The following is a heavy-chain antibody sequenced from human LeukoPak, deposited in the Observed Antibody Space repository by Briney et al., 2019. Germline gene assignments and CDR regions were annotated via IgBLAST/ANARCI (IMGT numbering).Heavy chain of an antibody. CDR2: ISTEGSST. J-gene: IGHJ3*01. CDR1: GFTFSSYW. Sequence: GGSLRLSCAASGFTFSSYWMHWVRQAPGKGLVWVSSISTEGSSTTYADSVKGRFTISRDNAKNSLYLQMNSLRAEDTAVYYCASWEYPGLGGSHLTWGQGTMVTVSS. V-gene: IGHV3-74*01. CDR3: ASWEYPGLGGSHLT. D-gene: IGHD2/OR15-2a*01.